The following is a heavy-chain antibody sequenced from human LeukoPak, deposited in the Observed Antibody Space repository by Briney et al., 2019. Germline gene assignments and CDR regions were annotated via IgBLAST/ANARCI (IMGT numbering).Heavy chain of an antibody. CDR2: IHTSWNT. Sequence: SETLSLTCNVSGVSISSYYWSWIRQPAGKGLEWIGRIHTSWNTNYNPSLKSRVTMSVDTSKNQFSLKLIPVTAADTAVYYCARDQYYYDSSGYLPFDYWGQGTLVTVSS. V-gene: IGHV4-4*07. CDR3: ARDQYYYDSSGYLPFDY. CDR1: GVSISSYY. J-gene: IGHJ4*02. D-gene: IGHD3-22*01.